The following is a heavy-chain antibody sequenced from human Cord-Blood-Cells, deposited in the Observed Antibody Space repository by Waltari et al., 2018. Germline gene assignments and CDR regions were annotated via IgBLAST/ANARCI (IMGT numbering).Heavy chain of an antibody. V-gene: IGHV4-39*01. D-gene: IGHD6-6*01. J-gene: IGHJ4*02. CDR2: IYYSGST. CDR1: GGHISSSSYY. Sequence: QLQLQESGPGLVKPSETLSLTCTVSGGHISSSSYYWGWIRQPPGKGLEWMGSIYYSGSTYYNPSLKSRVTISVDTSKNQFSLKLSSVTAADTAVYYCARKLNSSSSLYYFDYWGQGTLVTVSS. CDR3: ARKLNSSSSLYYFDY.